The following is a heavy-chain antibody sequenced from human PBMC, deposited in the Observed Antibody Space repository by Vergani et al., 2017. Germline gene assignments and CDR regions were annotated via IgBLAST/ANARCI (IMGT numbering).Heavy chain of an antibody. D-gene: IGHD3-22*01. J-gene: IGHJ4*02. CDR3: AHVFFGLGSGYYYFDC. Sequence: QITLKESGPTLVKPTQTLTLTCTFSGFSLSTSGVGVGWIRQPPGKALEWFALIYWDDDKRYSPSLKSRLTITKDTSKNHVVLTMTNMDPVDTATYYCAHVFFGLGSGYYYFDCWGQGSLVIVSS. V-gene: IGHV2-5*02. CDR2: IYWDDDK. CDR1: GFSLSTSGVG.